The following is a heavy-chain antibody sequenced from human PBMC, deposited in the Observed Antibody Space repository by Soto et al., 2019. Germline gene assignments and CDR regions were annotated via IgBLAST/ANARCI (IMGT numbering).Heavy chain of an antibody. CDR1: GFTFSSYA. CDR2: ISYDGSNK. Sequence: GGSLILSCAASGFTFSSYAMHWVRQAPGKGLEWVAVISYDGSNKYYADSVKGRFTISRDNSKNTLYLQMNSLRAEDTAVYYCVRQVLQYRSYFDNWGQGTPVTVS. J-gene: IGHJ4*02. D-gene: IGHD4-4*01. V-gene: IGHV3-30-3*01. CDR3: VRQVLQYRSYFDN.